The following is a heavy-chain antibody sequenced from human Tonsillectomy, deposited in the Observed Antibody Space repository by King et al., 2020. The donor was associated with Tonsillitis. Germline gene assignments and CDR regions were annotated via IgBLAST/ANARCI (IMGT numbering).Heavy chain of an antibody. CDR3: AGCTNWGSEWRFDY. V-gene: IGHV3-23*04. J-gene: IGHJ4*02. CDR1: GFTFDNYA. Sequence: VQLVESGGALVQPGGSLRLSCAASGFTFDNYAMNWVRQAPGKGLEWVSSITAGGDTTHYADAVKGRFTISRDDSKKTLFLQMNSLRADDSAVYYCAGCTNWGSEWRFDYWGQGTLVTVSS. CDR2: ITAGGDTT. D-gene: IGHD7-27*01.